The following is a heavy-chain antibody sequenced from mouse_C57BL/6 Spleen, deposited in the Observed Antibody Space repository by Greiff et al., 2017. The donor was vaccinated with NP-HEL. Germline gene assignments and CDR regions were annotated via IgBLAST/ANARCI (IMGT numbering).Heavy chain of an antibody. V-gene: IGHV1-26*01. J-gene: IGHJ2*01. D-gene: IGHD1-1*01. CDR1: GYTFTDYY. CDR3: ARITTVVAGDY. CDR2: INPNNGGT. Sequence: EVQLQQSGPELVKPGASVKISCKASGYTFTDYYMNWVKQSHGKSLEWIGDINPNNGGTSYNQKFKGKATLTVDKSSSTAYMELRSLTSEDSAVNYCARITTVVAGDYWGQGTTLTVSS.